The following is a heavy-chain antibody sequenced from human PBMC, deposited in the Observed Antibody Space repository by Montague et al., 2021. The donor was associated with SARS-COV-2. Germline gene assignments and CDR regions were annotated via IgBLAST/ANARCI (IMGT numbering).Heavy chain of an antibody. Sequence: SETLSLTCSGLVSWYSGADRKSTRLNSSHHPNSYADFSQRRNTNYNPSLKSRVTISVDTSKSQFSLKVSSVTAADTAVYFCARAPDDDILTGDLTEGFDFWGQGTLVTVSS. D-gene: IGHD3-9*01. CDR1: VSWYSGAD. J-gene: IGHJ4*02. CDR2: FSQRRNT. CDR3: ARAPDDDILTGDLTEGFDF. V-gene: IGHV4-34*01.